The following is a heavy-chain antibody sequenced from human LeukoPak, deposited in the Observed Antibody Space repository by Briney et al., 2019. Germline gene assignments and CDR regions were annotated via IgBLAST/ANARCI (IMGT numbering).Heavy chain of an antibody. CDR3: ARHHEDLTGYSSGRSPWAFDY. D-gene: IGHD6-19*01. CDR2: INHSGST. J-gene: IGHJ4*02. V-gene: IGHV4-34*01. CDR1: GGSFSGYY. Sequence: PSETLSLTCAVYGGSFSGYYWSWIRQPPGKGLEWIGEINHSGSTNYNPSLKSRVTISVDTSKNQFSLKLSSVTAADTAVYYCARHHEDLTGYSSGRSPWAFDYWGQGTLVTVSS.